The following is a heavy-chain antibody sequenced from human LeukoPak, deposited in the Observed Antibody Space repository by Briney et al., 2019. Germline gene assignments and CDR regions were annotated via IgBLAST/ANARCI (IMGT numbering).Heavy chain of an antibody. CDR2: IYTSRST. Sequence: SETLSLTCTVSGGSISSGSYHWSWIRQPAGKGLEWIGHIYTSRSTNYNPSLKSRVTISVDTSKNQFSLKLSSVTAADTAVYYCARGTLYCSSTRCLKYYFDYWGQGTLVTVSS. CDR1: GGSISSGSYH. D-gene: IGHD2-2*01. V-gene: IGHV4-61*09. CDR3: ARGTLYCSSTRCLKYYFDY. J-gene: IGHJ4*02.